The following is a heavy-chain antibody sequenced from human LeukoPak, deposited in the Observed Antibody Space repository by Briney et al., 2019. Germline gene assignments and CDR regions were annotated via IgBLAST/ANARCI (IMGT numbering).Heavy chain of an antibody. CDR2: ISSSSRYI. D-gene: IGHD5-12*01. CDR1: GFTFSSYS. CDR3: ARGVYSGYDSPPRTYGMDV. J-gene: IGHJ6*02. Sequence: PGGSLRLYCAASGFTFSSYSMNWVRQAPGKGLVWVSSISSSSRYIYYADPVKGRFTISRDNPKNSLYLQMNSLRAEDTAVYYCARGVYSGYDSPPRTYGMDVWGQGTTVTVSS. V-gene: IGHV3-21*01.